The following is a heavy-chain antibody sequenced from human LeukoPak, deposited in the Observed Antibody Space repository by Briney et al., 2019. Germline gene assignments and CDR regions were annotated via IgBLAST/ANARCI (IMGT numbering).Heavy chain of an antibody. CDR1: GFTLSDYG. D-gene: IGHD1-26*01. CDR3: ARDRPTGSYYSIDY. V-gene: IGHV3-33*01. CDR2: IWYDGSNK. Sequence: GGSLRLSCAVFGFTLSDYGMHWVRQAPGKGLEWVAVIWYDGSNKYYGDSVKGRFTISRDNSKNTLYLQMNSLRVEDTAVYYCARDRPTGSYYSIDYWGQGTLVTVSS. J-gene: IGHJ4*02.